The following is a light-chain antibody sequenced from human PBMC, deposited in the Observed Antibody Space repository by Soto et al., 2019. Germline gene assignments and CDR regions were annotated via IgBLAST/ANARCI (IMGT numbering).Light chain of an antibody. V-gene: IGLV2-14*01. CDR1: MRDVGAYNL. CDR3: NAYTSRSTLV. J-gene: IGLJ3*02. CDR2: EVR. Sequence: QSALTQPASVSGSAGQSITISCSGTMRDVGAYNLVSWYQQHPGTAPKLIIYEVRNRPSGISSRFSGSRSGNTASLTISGLQSEDDGDYYCNAYTSRSTLVFGGGTKGTVL.